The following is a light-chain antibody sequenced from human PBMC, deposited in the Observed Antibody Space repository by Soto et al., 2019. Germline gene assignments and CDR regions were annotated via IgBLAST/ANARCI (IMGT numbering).Light chain of an antibody. J-gene: IGLJ1*01. V-gene: IGLV4-69*01. CDR3: QTWGTGIRV. Sequence: QSVLTQSPSASASLGASVKLTCTLSSGHSNYAIAWHQQQPEKGPRYLMKLNSDGSHRKGDGIPDRFSGSSSGAERYLTISSLQSEDEADYCCQTWGTGIRVFGTGTKLTVL. CDR1: SGHSNYA. CDR2: LNSDGSH.